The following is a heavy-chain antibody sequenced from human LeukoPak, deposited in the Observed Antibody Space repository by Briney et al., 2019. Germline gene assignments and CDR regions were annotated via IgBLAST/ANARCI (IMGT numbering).Heavy chain of an antibody. CDR3: ARERTYCGGDCYGWFDP. CDR1: GGSISSGSYY. CDR2: IYTSGST. Sequence: SETLSLTGTVSGGSISSGSYYWSWIRQPAGKGLEWIGRIYTSGSTNYNPSLKSRVTISVDTSKNQFSLKLSSVTAADTAVYYCARERTYCGGDCYGWFDPWGQGTLVTVSS. D-gene: IGHD2-21*02. J-gene: IGHJ5*02. V-gene: IGHV4-61*02.